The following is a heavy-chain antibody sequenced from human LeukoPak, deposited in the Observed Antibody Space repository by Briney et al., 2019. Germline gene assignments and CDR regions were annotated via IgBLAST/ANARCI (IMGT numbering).Heavy chain of an antibody. Sequence: ASVKVSCKVSGYTLTELSMHWVRQAPGKGLEWMGGFDPEDGETIYAQKFQGRVTMTEDTSTDTAYMELSSLRSEDTAVYYCATQVAVVATLNLELNYWGQGTLVTVSS. CDR3: ATQVAVVATLNLELNY. CDR2: FDPEDGET. V-gene: IGHV1-24*01. D-gene: IGHD2-15*01. CDR1: GYTLTELS. J-gene: IGHJ4*02.